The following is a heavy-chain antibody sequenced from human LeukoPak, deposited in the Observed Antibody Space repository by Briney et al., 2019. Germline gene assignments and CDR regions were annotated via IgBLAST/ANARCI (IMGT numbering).Heavy chain of an antibody. CDR2: ISSNGGST. D-gene: IGHD6-13*01. CDR1: RFTLSSYA. CDR3: VNHSGAGSSSYTLPDY. Sequence: GGSLRLSCSASRFTLSSYAMHWVRQAPGKGLEYVSAISSNGGSTYYADSVKGRFTISRDNSKNTLYLQMSSLRAEDTAVYYCVNHSGAGSSSYTLPDYWGQGTLVTVSS. J-gene: IGHJ4*02. V-gene: IGHV3-64D*06.